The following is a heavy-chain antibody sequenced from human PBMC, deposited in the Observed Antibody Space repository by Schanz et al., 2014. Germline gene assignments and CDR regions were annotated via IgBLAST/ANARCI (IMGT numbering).Heavy chain of an antibody. CDR1: GFTFSDYY. Sequence: VQLVESGGGLVQPGGSLRLSCAASGFTFSDYYMSWIRQAPGKGLEWVSAISGSGGSTYYADSVKGRFTISRDNSENTLYLQMNSLSADDTAVFYCAKGMGYCSGGTCYDYYYYGLDVWGQGTTVTVSS. J-gene: IGHJ6*02. CDR3: AKGMGYCSGGTCYDYYYYGLDV. CDR2: ISGSGGST. D-gene: IGHD2-15*01. V-gene: IGHV3-23*04.